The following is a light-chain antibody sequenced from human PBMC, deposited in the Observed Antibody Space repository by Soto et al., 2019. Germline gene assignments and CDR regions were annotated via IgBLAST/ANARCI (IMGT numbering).Light chain of an antibody. J-gene: IGKJ1*01. V-gene: IGKV3-20*01. CDR1: QSVSSSF. CDR3: QQYVSSPWA. Sequence: EIVLAQSPGTLSLSAGESATLSCRASQSVSSSFLAWYQQKAGQAPRPLIYGASRRATGIPDRFSGSGAGTDFTLTISRLEPEDFAVYYCQQYVSSPWAFGQGTKVDIK. CDR2: GAS.